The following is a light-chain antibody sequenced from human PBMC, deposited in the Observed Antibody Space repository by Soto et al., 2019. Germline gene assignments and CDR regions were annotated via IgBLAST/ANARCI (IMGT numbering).Light chain of an antibody. CDR2: EVS. V-gene: IGLV2-14*01. Sequence: QSALNQPASVAGSPGQSITISCTGTSSDVGGYNYVSWYQQHPGKAPKLMIYEVSNRPSGVSNRFCGSKSGNKASLTISGLQAEDEADYYCSSYTSSSTLDVFGTGTKVTVL. CDR1: SSDVGGYNY. CDR3: SSYTSSSTLDV. J-gene: IGLJ1*01.